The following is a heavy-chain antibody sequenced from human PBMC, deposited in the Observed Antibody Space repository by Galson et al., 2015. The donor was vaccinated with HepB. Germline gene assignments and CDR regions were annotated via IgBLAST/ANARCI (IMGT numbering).Heavy chain of an antibody. Sequence: SVKVSCKASGYTFTGYYMHWVRQAPGQGLEWMGWINPNSGGTNYAQKFQGRVTMTRDTSISTAYMELSRLRSDDTAVYYCARVERYITIFGVGPPGAFDIWGQGTMVTVSS. J-gene: IGHJ3*02. CDR2: INPNSGGT. CDR1: GYTFTGYY. D-gene: IGHD3-3*01. CDR3: ARVERYITIFGVGPPGAFDI. V-gene: IGHV1-2*02.